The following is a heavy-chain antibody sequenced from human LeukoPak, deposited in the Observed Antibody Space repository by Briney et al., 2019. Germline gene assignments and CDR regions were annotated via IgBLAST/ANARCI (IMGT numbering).Heavy chain of an antibody. J-gene: IGHJ6*02. CDR3: AKHLRATNTYIFFGLDV. CDR2: INCNGGGT. Sequence: GGSLRLSCAATGFTFKDYGMHWVRQPPGKGLEWVAGINCNGGGTDYADSVKGRFTISRDNAKNSLYLQMTSLRPEDTALYYCAKHLRATNTYIFFGLDVWGQGTTVTVSS. CDR1: GFTFKDYG. V-gene: IGHV3-9*01. D-gene: IGHD1-26*01.